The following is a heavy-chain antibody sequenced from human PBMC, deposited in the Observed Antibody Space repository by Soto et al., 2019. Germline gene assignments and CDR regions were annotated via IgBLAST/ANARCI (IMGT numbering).Heavy chain of an antibody. CDR2: ISSSSSYT. J-gene: IGHJ4*02. CDR3: ARALYRGSSY. V-gene: IGHV3-21*01. D-gene: IGHD1-26*01. Sequence: GGSLRLSCAASGFTFSSYIMNWVRQAPGKGLEWVSSISSSSSYTYSADSVKGRFTISRDNSKNTLYLQMNSPRAEDTDVYYCARALYRGSSYWGQGTLVTVSS. CDR1: GFTFSSYI.